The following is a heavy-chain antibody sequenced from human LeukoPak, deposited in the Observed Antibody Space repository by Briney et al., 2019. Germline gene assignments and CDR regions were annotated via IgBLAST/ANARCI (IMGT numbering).Heavy chain of an antibody. V-gene: IGHV1-18*01. CDR3: ARDPSDYDILTGYQGDWYFDL. D-gene: IGHD3-9*01. CDR1: GYTFTNFG. Sequence: GASVNVSCKASGYTFTNFGINCVRQAPGQGLEWMGWISAYNGNTNYAQKLQGRVTMTTDTSTSTAYMELRSLRSDDTAVYYCARDPSDYDILTGYQGDWYFDLWGRGTLVTVSS. CDR2: ISAYNGNT. J-gene: IGHJ2*01.